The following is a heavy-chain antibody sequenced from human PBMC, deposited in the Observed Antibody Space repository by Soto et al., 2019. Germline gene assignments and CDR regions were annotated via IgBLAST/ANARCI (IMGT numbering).Heavy chain of an antibody. D-gene: IGHD3-10*01. Sequence: ASVKVSCKASGYTFTSYAMHWVRQAPGQRLEWMGWINAGNGKTKYSKKFQGRDTITRDTSASTAYMELSSLSSEDTALYYCARDRFGELSYMDVRGKGTTVTVSS. V-gene: IGHV1-3*01. CDR2: INAGNGKT. J-gene: IGHJ6*03. CDR3: ARDRFGELSYMDV. CDR1: GYTFTSYA.